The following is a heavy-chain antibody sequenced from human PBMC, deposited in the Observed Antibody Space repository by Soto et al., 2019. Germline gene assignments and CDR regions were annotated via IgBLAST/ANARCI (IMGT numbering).Heavy chain of an antibody. Sequence: LRLSCAASGFTFSSYSMNWVRQAPGQGLEWVSYITSKSTTIKYADSVKGRFTGSRDNAKNSLYLQLNSLRDEDTAVYYCAREMGGCSDSSCYPGHYDSWGQGTLVNVAS. J-gene: IGHJ5*02. CDR3: AREMGGCSDSSCYPGHYDS. CDR1: GFTFSSYS. D-gene: IGHD3-16*01. CDR2: ITSKSTTI. V-gene: IGHV3-48*02.